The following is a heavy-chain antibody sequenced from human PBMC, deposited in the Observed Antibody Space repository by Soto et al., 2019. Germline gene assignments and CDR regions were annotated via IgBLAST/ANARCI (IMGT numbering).Heavy chain of an antibody. CDR2: IIPIFGTA. V-gene: IGHV1-69*13. Sequence: ASVKVSCKASGGTFSSYAISWVRQAPGQGLEWMGGIIPIFGTANYAQKFQGRVTITADESTSTAYMELSSLRSEDTAVYYCAREKTRYVYGMDVWGQGTTVTVSS. CDR1: GGTFSSYA. D-gene: IGHD1-7*01. J-gene: IGHJ6*02. CDR3: AREKTRYVYGMDV.